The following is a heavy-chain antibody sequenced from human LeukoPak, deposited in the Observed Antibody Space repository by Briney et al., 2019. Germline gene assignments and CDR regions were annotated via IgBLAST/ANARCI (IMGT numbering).Heavy chain of an antibody. CDR2: VYYSGNS. CDR1: GGSISSGSHF. Sequence: SETLSLTCTVSGGSISSGSHFWCWIRQPPGKGLEWIGTVYYSGNSYYSPALKNRVTISVDTSKNQFSLNLSSLTASDTPVYYCARRLWMATISYFDSWGQGILVTVSS. CDR3: ARRLWMATISYFDS. V-gene: IGHV4-39*01. D-gene: IGHD5-24*01. J-gene: IGHJ4*02.